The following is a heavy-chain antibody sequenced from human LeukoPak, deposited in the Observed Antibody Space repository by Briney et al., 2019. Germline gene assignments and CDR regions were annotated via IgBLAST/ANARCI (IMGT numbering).Heavy chain of an antibody. D-gene: IGHD5-12*01. CDR3: ARWGSVGYSGYDLFDS. Sequence: PGGSLRLSCAASGFTVSSNYMNWVRQAPGKGLEWVSVIYGGGNTDYADSVKGRFTIYRDNSKNTLYLQMNSLRAEDTAVYYCARWGSVGYSGYDLFDSWGQGTLVTVSS. V-gene: IGHV3-66*01. J-gene: IGHJ4*02. CDR1: GFTVSSNY. CDR2: IYGGGNT.